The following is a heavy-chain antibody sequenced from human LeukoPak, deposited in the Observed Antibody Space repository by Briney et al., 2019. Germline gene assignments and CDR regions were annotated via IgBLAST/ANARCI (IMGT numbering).Heavy chain of an antibody. CDR1: GGSISSGGYS. CDR2: IYHSGST. CDR3: ARGGSGSYYSPGWFDP. Sequence: SETLSLTCAVSGGSISSGGYSWSWIRQPPGKGLEWIGYIYHSGSTYYNPSLKSRVTISVDRSKNQFSLKLSSVTAADTAVYYCARGGSGSYYSPGWFDPWGQGTLVTVSS. V-gene: IGHV4-30-2*01. D-gene: IGHD3-10*01. J-gene: IGHJ5*02.